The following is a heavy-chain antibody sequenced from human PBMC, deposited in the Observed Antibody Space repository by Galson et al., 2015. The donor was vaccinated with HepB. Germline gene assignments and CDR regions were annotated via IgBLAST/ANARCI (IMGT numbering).Heavy chain of an antibody. CDR1: GGTFSSYA. Sequence: SVKVSCKASGGTFSSYAISWVRQAPGQGLEWMGGIIPIFGTANYAQKFQGRVTITADESTSTAYMELSSLRSEDTAVYYCARGRVRGELTRFFDYWGQGTLVTVSS. J-gene: IGHJ4*02. D-gene: IGHD2-2*01. V-gene: IGHV1-69*13. CDR2: IIPIFGTA. CDR3: ARGRVRGELTRFFDY.